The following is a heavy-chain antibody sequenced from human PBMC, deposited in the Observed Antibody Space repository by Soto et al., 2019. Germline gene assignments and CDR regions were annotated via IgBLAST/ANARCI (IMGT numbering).Heavy chain of an antibody. Sequence: SETLSLTCAVYGGSFSGYYWSWIRQPPGKGLEWIGEINHSGSTNYNPSLKSRVTISVETSKNQFSLKLSSVTAADTAVYYCERRPLVVAGLMNWFDPWGQGTLVTVS. CDR1: GGSFSGYY. J-gene: IGHJ5*02. D-gene: IGHD6-19*01. V-gene: IGHV4-34*01. CDR3: ERRPLVVAGLMNWFDP. CDR2: INHSGST.